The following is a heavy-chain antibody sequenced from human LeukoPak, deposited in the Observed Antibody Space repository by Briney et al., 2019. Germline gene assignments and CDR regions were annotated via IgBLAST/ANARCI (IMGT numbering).Heavy chain of an antibody. CDR3: ARSPYDYVWGSYRYTEGYYFDY. V-gene: IGHV4-4*02. Sequence: SETLSLTCALSTVSGSSGNFWSWVRQPPGEGLEWIGEVHKSGRTNYNPSLKTRVTISIDASSNQLSLELTSVTAADTAMYYCARSPYDYVWGSYRYTEGYYFDYWGQGTLVTVSS. J-gene: IGHJ4*02. CDR2: VHKSGRT. CDR1: TVSGSSGNF. D-gene: IGHD3-16*02.